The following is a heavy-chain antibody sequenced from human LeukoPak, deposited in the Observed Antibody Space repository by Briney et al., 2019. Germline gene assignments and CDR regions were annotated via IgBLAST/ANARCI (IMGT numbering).Heavy chain of an antibody. CDR2: IYTSGST. J-gene: IGHJ5*02. CDR1: GGSISSGSYY. Sequence: SQTLSLTCTVSGGSISSGSYYWSWIRQPAGKGLEWIGRIYTSGSTNYNPSLKSRVTISVDTSKNQFSLKLSSVTAADTAVYYCASATIFGVVTSWGQGTLVTVSS. CDR3: ASATIFGVVTS. V-gene: IGHV4-61*02. D-gene: IGHD3-3*01.